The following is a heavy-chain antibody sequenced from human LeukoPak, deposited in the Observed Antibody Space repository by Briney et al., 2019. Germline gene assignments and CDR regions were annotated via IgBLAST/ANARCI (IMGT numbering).Heavy chain of an antibody. J-gene: IGHJ3*02. Sequence: GESLKISCKGSGYSFTNYWIGWVRQLPGKGLEWMGIMYPGDSDTRYSPSFQGQVTISADKSSSTAYLQWSSLKASDTAMYYCARRDYYDSSGYYFEGAFDIWGQGTMVTVSS. CDR3: ARRDYYDSSGYYFEGAFDI. CDR2: MYPGDSDT. V-gene: IGHV5-51*01. D-gene: IGHD3-22*01. CDR1: GYSFTNYW.